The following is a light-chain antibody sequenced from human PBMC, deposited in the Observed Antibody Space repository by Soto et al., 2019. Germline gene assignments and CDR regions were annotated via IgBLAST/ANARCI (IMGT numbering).Light chain of an antibody. J-gene: IGLJ3*02. CDR1: SSNIGTNS. CDR3: AAWDDSLNGPV. CDR2: RNN. V-gene: IGLV1-44*01. Sequence: QSVMTQPPSASATPGQRVTISCSGSSSNIGTNSVNWYQKFPGTAPKLLIDRNNQRPSGVPDRFSGSKSGTSASLAISGLQSDDEADYYCAAWDDSLNGPVFGGGTKLTVL.